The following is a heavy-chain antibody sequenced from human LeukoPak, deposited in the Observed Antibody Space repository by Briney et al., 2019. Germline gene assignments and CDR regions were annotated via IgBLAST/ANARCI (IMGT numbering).Heavy chain of an antibody. CDR3: ATLAVAGPY. CDR2: IYYTGST. CDR1: GGSISSTSYY. D-gene: IGHD6-19*01. V-gene: IGHV4-39*07. J-gene: IGHJ4*02. Sequence: SETLSLTCTVSGGSISSTSYYWGWIRQPPGKGLEWIGSIYYTGSTYYNPSLKSRVTISVDTSKNQFSLKLSSVTAADTAVYYCATLAVAGPYWGQGTLVTVSS.